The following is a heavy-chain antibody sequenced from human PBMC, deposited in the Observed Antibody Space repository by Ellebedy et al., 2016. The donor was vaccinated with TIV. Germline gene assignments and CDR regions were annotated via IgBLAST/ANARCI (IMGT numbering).Heavy chain of an antibody. CDR2: ISSSSTI. CDR3: ARDHGGSYV. V-gene: IGHV3-48*04. D-gene: IGHD1-26*01. Sequence: GGSLRLSCAASGFTFSSYSMNWVRQAPGKGLEWVSYISSSSTIYYADSVKGRFTISRDNAKNSLNLQMNSLRAEDTAVYYCARDHGGSYVWGPGTLVTVSS. J-gene: IGHJ4*02. CDR1: GFTFSSYS.